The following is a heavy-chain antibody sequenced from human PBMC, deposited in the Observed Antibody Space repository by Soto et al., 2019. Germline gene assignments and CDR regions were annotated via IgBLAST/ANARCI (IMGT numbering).Heavy chain of an antibody. Sequence: QITLKESGPTLVKPTQTLTLTCTFSGFSLSTSGVHVGWFRQPPGKALEWLALIYWDDDKRYSPSLKIRLTITKDTSKNQVVLTMTNMDPVDTGTYYCVHSSYNNWFDPWGQGTLVTVSS. J-gene: IGHJ5*02. CDR2: IYWDDDK. V-gene: IGHV2-5*02. CDR1: GFSLSTSGVH. D-gene: IGHD1-20*01. CDR3: VHSSYNNWFDP.